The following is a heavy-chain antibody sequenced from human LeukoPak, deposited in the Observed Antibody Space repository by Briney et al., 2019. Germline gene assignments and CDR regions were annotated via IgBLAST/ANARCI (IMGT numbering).Heavy chain of an antibody. Sequence: SETLSLTCTVSGGSISSGGYYGSWIRQHPGKGLEWIGYIYYSGSTYYNPSLKSRVTISVDTSKNQFSLKLSSVTAADTAVYYCARDSGRGRFYGLLDAFDIWGQGTMVTVSS. CDR1: GGSISSGGYY. CDR3: ARDSGRGRFYGLLDAFDI. V-gene: IGHV4-31*03. J-gene: IGHJ3*02. D-gene: IGHD1-26*01. CDR2: IYYSGST.